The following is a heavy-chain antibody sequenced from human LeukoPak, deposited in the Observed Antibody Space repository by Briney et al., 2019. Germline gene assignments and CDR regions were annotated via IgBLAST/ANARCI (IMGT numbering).Heavy chain of an antibody. CDR3: ARRQYSGYDFDF. CDR1: GSSFTSYW. V-gene: IGHV5-51*01. D-gene: IGHD5-12*01. J-gene: IGHJ4*02. CDR2: IYPGDSDT. Sequence: GASLHISCQGSGSSFTSYWIGWVRQVPGKGLEWMGIIYPGDSDTRYSPSFQGQVTVSADKSISTAYLQWNTLEASDTAMYYCARRQYSGYDFDFWGQGTLVTVSS.